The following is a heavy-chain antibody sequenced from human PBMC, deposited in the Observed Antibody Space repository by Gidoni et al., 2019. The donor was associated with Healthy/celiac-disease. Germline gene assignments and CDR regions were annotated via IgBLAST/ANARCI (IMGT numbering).Heavy chain of an antibody. D-gene: IGHD3-3*01. CDR3: ARALRITIFGVVTPYYYYGMDV. J-gene: IGHJ6*02. Sequence: APGKGLEWVAVISYDGSNKSYADSVKGRFTISRDNSKNTLYLQMNSLRAEDTAVYYCARALRITIFGVVTPYYYYGMDVWGQGTTVTVSS. CDR2: ISYDGSNK. V-gene: IGHV3-30-3*01.